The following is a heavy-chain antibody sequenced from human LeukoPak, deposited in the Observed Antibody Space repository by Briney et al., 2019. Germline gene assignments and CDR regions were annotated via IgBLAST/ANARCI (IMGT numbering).Heavy chain of an antibody. CDR2: IYYSGST. Sequence: SETLVLTCTVSGGFISYYFRGWIRAPPREGMEWVGYIYYSGSTNYNPSLKSRVTISVDTSKNQFSLKLSSVTAADTAVYYCARHSPTTDYFDYWGQGTLVTVSS. D-gene: IGHD5-12*01. V-gene: IGHV4-59*08. CDR3: ARHSPTTDYFDY. CDR1: GGFISYYF. J-gene: IGHJ4*02.